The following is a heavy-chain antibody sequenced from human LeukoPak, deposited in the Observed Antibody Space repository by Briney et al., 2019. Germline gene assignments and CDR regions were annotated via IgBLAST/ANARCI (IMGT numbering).Heavy chain of an antibody. CDR1: GGSISGSSYY. J-gene: IGHJ4*02. D-gene: IGHD3-10*01. CDR3: ARTRYYYNSRSYGAPYYFDY. V-gene: IGHV4-39*01. CDR2: IDYSGIM. Sequence: SETLSLTCTVSGGSISGSSYYWGWIRQPPGKGLEWIGSIDYSGIMYYNPSLKSRVTISVATSKTQFSLKLSSVTAADTAVYYCARTRYYYNSRSYGAPYYFDYWGQGTLVTVSS.